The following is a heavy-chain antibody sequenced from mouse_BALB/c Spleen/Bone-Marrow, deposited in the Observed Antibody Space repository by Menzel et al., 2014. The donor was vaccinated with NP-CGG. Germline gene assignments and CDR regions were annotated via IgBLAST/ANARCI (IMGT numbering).Heavy chain of an antibody. CDR3: ARAGDYRHDAMDY. Sequence: VKLVESGPELVKPGASVKISCKASGYAFSSSWMNWVKQRPGQGLEWIGRIYPGDGDTNYNGKFKGKATLTADKSSSTAYMQLSSLTSVDSAVYFCARAGDYRHDAMDYWGQGTSVTVSS. CDR1: GYAFSSSW. CDR2: IYPGDGDT. D-gene: IGHD2-14*01. V-gene: IGHV1-82*01. J-gene: IGHJ4*01.